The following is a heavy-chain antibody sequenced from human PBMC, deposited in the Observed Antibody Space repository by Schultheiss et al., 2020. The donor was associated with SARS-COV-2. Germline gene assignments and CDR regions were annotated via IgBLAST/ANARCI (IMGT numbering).Heavy chain of an antibody. CDR3: ARSHYCSGGSCYPLYGMDV. CDR2: ISYSGST. D-gene: IGHD2-15*01. V-gene: IGHV4-59*08. Sequence: SETLSLTCTVSGGSISSYYWSWIRQPPGKGLEWIGYISYSGSTNYNPSLKSRVTISVDTSKNQFSLKLSSLTAADTAVYYCARSHYCSGGSCYPLYGMDVWGQGTTVTVSS. J-gene: IGHJ6*02. CDR1: GGSISSYY.